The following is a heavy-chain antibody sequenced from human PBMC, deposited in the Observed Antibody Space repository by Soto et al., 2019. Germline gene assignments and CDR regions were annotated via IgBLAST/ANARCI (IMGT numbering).Heavy chain of an antibody. V-gene: IGHV1-69*13. J-gene: IGHJ3*02. CDR2: IIPIFGTA. Sequence: EASVKVSCKASGGTFSSYAISWVRQAPGQGLEWMGGIIPIFGTANYAQKFQGRVTITADESTSTAYMELSGLRSEDTAVYYCAAPICSSTSCYSAGDAFDIWGQGTMVTVSS. CDR1: GGTFSSYA. D-gene: IGHD2-2*02. CDR3: AAPICSSTSCYSAGDAFDI.